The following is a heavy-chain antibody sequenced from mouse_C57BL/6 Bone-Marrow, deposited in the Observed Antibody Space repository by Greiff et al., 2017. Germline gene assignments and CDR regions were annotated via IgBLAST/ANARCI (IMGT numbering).Heavy chain of an antibody. CDR3: TRLLLVNYYAMDY. V-gene: IGHV1-15*01. Sequence: QVQLQQSGAELVRPGASVTLSCKASGYTFTDYEMHWVKQTPVHGLEWIGAIDPETGGPAYNQKFKGKAILTADKSSSTAYMELRSLTSEDSAVYYCTRLLLVNYYAMDYWGQGTSVTVSS. CDR2: IDPETGGP. D-gene: IGHD1-1*01. CDR1: GYTFTDYE. J-gene: IGHJ4*01.